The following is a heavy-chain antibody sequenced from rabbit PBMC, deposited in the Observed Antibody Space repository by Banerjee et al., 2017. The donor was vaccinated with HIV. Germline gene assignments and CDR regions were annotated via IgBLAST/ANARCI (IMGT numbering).Heavy chain of an antibody. J-gene: IGHJ4*01. CDR2: INTSSGNT. D-gene: IGHD4-1*01. CDR1: GFSFSNRYV. Sequence: QSLEESGGGLVKPEGSLTLTCKASGFSFSNRYVMCWVRQAPGKGLEWIACINTSSGNTVYASWAKGRFTISSHNAQNTLYLQLNSLTAADTATYFCARDLAGVIGWNFNLWGQGTLVTVS. CDR3: ARDLAGVIGWNFNL. V-gene: IGHV1S40*01.